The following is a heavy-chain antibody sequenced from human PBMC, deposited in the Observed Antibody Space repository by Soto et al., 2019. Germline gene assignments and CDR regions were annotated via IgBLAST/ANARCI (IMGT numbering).Heavy chain of an antibody. V-gene: IGHV1-18*01. J-gene: IGHJ4*02. Sequence: QVQLVQSGAEVKKPGASVKVSCKASGYTFSSYGISWVRQAPGQGLEWVGWVSAYNGNTNYAPKLQGRVTMTTDTSTTTAHMELRSLRSDDTAVYYCARDSGADYDVLTGYYPFDSWGQGTLVTVSS. CDR3: ARDSGADYDVLTGYYPFDS. CDR2: VSAYNGNT. CDR1: GYTFSSYG. D-gene: IGHD3-9*01.